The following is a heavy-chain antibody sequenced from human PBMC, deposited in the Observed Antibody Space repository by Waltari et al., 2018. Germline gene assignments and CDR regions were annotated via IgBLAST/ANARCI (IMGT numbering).Heavy chain of an antibody. J-gene: IGHJ4*02. Sequence: QVQLQQWGAGLLKPSETLSLTCAVYGGSFSGYYWSWIRQPPGKGLEWIGEINHSGSTNYNPSLKSRVTISVDTSKNQFSLKLSSVTAADTAVYYCARDFRGSWLGYYFDYWGQGTLVTVSS. CDR3: ARDFRGSWLGYYFDY. V-gene: IGHV4-34*01. CDR1: GGSFSGYY. CDR2: INHSGST. D-gene: IGHD6-13*01.